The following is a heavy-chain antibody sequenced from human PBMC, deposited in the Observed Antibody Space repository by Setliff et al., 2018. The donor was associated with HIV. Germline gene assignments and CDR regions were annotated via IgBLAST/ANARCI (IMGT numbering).Heavy chain of an antibody. CDR3: ARARGGNSEWSY. D-gene: IGHD2-15*01. V-gene: IGHV3-74*03. J-gene: IGHJ4*02. CDR2: INSDGSST. Sequence: PGGSLRLSCAASGFTFSSYWMHWVRQVPGKGLVWVSRINSDGSSTTYADFVKGRFTISRDNAKNTLYLQMNSLRAEDTAVYSCARARGGNSEWSYWGQGTLVTSPQ. CDR1: GFTFSSYW.